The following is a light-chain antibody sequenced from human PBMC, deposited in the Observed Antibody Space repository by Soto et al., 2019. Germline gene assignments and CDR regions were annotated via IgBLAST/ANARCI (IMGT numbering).Light chain of an antibody. CDR1: QNIRNL. J-gene: IGKJ5*01. CDR2: DAS. Sequence: DIQPTQSPSTLSAAVVDSVTITCRASQNIRNLLAWYQQKPGKAPKPLIYDASTLKTGVPSRFSGSGSGSEFNFTITGLQPDDFATYFCQQYNTYSTFGQGTRLEIK. V-gene: IGKV1-5*01. CDR3: QQYNTYST.